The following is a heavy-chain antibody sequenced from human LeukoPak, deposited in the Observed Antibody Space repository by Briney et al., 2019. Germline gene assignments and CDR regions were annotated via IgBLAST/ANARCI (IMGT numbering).Heavy chain of an antibody. D-gene: IGHD6-13*01. CDR3: ARDGSTWYFDD. J-gene: IGHJ4*02. V-gene: IGHV3-48*03. CDR1: GFSFSSHE. CDR2: ISGSGSTK. Sequence: GGSLRLSCAGSGFSFSSHEMSWVRQAPGKGLEWLSYISGSGSTKYYADSVKGRFTISRDNAKNSLYLQMNSLRADDTGIYYCARDGSTWYFDDWGQGALVTVSS.